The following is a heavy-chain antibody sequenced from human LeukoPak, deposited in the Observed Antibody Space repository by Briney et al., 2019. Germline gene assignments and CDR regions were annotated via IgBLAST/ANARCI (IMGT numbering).Heavy chain of an antibody. D-gene: IGHD3-10*01. V-gene: IGHV3-23*01. CDR1: RFTFSTYA. CDR2: ISGSDGST. Sequence: GGSLRLSCAASRFTFSTYAMSWVRQPPGKGLERVSAISGSDGSTYYADSVKGRFTISRDNSKNTLYLQMNSLRAEDTAVYYCVKYGADVWGQGTTVTVSS. CDR3: VKYGADV. J-gene: IGHJ6*02.